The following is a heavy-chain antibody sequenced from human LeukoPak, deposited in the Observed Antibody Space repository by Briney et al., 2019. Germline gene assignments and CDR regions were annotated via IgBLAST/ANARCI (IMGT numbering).Heavy chain of an antibody. D-gene: IGHD6-19*01. J-gene: IGHJ4*02. CDR2: IYPGDSDI. Sequence: GESLKISCKGSGYSFTSYWIVWVRQMPGKGLEWMGIIYPGDSDITYSPSFQGQVTISADKSVSTAYLQWSSLKASDTAIYYCATKVNSAWNYWGQGTLVTVSS. V-gene: IGHV5-51*01. CDR3: ATKVNSAWNY. CDR1: GYSFTSYW.